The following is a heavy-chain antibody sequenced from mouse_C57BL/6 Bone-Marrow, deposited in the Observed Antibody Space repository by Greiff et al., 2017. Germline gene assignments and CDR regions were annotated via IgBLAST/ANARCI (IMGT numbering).Heavy chain of an antibody. J-gene: IGHJ2*01. CDR3: AMYYYGSSPAWFAY. Sequence: EVQLQQSGPELVKPGASVKISCKASGYTFTDYYMNWVKQSHGKSLEWIGDINPNNGGTSYNQKFKGKATLTVDKSSSTAYMELRSLTSEDSAVYYCAMYYYGSSPAWFAYWGQGTTLTVSA. D-gene: IGHD1-1*01. CDR2: INPNNGGT. V-gene: IGHV1-26*01. CDR1: GYTFTDYY.